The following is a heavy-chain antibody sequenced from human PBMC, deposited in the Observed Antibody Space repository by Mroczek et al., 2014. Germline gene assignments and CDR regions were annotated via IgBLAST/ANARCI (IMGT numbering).Heavy chain of an antibody. CDR3: ARQVDYYDSSGYQHEGYYFDY. D-gene: IGHD3-22*01. Sequence: VQLLESGAEVKKPGESLKISCKGSGYSFTSYWIGWVRQMPGKGLEWMGIIYPGDSDTRYSPSFQGQVTISADKSISTAYLQWSSLKASDTAMYYCARQVDYYDSSGYQHEGYYFDYWGQGTLVTVSS. V-gene: IGHV5-51*01. CDR1: GYSFTSYW. J-gene: IGHJ4*02. CDR2: IYPGDSDT.